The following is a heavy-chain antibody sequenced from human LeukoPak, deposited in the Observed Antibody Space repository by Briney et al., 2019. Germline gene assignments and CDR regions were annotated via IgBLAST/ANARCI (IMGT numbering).Heavy chain of an antibody. CDR2: IYYSGST. D-gene: IGHD2-15*01. J-gene: IGHJ5*02. CDR1: GGSISSSSYY. Sequence: SETLSLTCTVSGGSISSSSYYWGWIRQPPGKGLEWIGSIYYSGSTYYNPSLKSRVTISVDTSKNQFSLKLSSVTAADTAVYYCARALSVVVVAATPSAYNWFDPWDQGTLVTVSS. V-gene: IGHV4-39*01. CDR3: ARALSVVVVAATPSAYNWFDP.